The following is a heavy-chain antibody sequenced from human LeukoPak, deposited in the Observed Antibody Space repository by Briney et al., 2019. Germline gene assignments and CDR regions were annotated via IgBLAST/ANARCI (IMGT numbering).Heavy chain of an antibody. V-gene: IGHV4-39*01. CDR1: GGSISSSNYY. D-gene: IGHD1-26*01. CDR3: ARQPLVPPVSSYFDY. CDR2: IFYSGTT. Sequence: PSETLSLTCTVSGGSISSSNYYWGWIRQPPGKGLEWIGSIFYSGTTYYNPSLKSRVTISVDTSKNQFSLKLSSVTAADTAVYYCARQPLVPPVSSYFDYWGQGTLVTVSS. J-gene: IGHJ4*02.